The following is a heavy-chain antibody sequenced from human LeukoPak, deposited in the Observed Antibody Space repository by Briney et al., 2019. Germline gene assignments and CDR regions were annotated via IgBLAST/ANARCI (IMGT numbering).Heavy chain of an antibody. D-gene: IGHD6-19*01. CDR2: IHYSGST. Sequence: SETLSLTCTVSGGSIRSGSYFWGWIRQPPGKGLEWIGSIHYSGSTYYNPSLKSRVTISVDMSKNQFSLKLSSVTAADTAVYYCARLGYSSGWFFDYWGQGTLVTVSS. CDR1: GGSIRSGSYF. CDR3: ARLGYSSGWFFDY. J-gene: IGHJ4*02. V-gene: IGHV4-39*01.